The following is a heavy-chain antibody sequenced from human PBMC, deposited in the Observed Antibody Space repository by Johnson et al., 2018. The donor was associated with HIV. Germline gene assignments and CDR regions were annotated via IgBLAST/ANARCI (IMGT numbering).Heavy chain of an antibody. D-gene: IGHD3-10*01. CDR2: ISGRGGST. Sequence: VQLVESGGGVVQPGRSLRLSCAASGFTFSSYAMDWVRQAPGKGLEWVSAISGRGGSTYYADSVKGRFTISRDNSKNTLYLEMNSLRAEDTAVYYCAKERSYSDAFDFWGQGTMVTVSS. V-gene: IGHV3-23*04. CDR3: AKERSYSDAFDF. CDR1: GFTFSSYA. J-gene: IGHJ3*01.